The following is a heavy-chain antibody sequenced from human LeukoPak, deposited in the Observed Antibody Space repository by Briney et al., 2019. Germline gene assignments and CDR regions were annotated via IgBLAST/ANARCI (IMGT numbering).Heavy chain of an antibody. CDR3: ARDGDYYDSSGYYSPIDAFDI. D-gene: IGHD3-22*01. J-gene: IGHJ3*02. CDR2: IYYTGST. V-gene: IGHV4-59*01. Sequence: KPSETLSLTCTVSGGSISSYYWSWIRQPPGKGLEWIGYIYYTGSTSYNPSLKSRVTISMDTSKNQFSLKLSSVTAADSAVYYCARDGDYYDSSGYYSPIDAFDIWGQGTMVTVSS. CDR1: GGSISSYY.